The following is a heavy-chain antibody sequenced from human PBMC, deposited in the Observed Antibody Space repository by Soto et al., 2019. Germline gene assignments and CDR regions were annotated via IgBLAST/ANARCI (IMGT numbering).Heavy chain of an antibody. V-gene: IGHV1-2*02. D-gene: IGHD4-17*01. CDR3: TRDPDYGDYWGYFFDY. CDR2: INPTSGAT. J-gene: IGHJ4*02. Sequence: QVQLVQSGAEVKKPGASVKVSCKTSGYTFAAFFIHWIRQAPGQGLEWRGWINPTSGATVSAQKFQDRVTMTRDTSISTAYMELRGLKSDDTAVYYCTRDPDYGDYWGYFFDYWGQGTPVSVSS. CDR1: GYTFAAFF.